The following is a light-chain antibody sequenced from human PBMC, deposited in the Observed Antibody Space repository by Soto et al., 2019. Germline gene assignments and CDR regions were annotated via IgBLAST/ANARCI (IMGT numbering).Light chain of an antibody. Sequence: QSALTQPASVSGSPGQSITISCTGSSSDIGAYNYVSWFQQYPGKAPKLIIYEVSNRPSGVSNRFSGSKSGNTASLTISGLQAEDEADYYCSSYTSSSTLNWVFGGGTKLTVL. CDR3: SSYTSSSTLNWV. CDR1: SSDIGAYNY. V-gene: IGLV2-14*01. CDR2: EVS. J-gene: IGLJ3*02.